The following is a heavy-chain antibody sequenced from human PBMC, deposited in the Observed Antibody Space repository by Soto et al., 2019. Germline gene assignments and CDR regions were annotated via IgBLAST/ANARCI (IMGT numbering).Heavy chain of an antibody. V-gene: IGHV1-18*01. CDR3: ARCVVVVPAAMDYYYYYYMDV. CDR1: GYTFTSYG. CDR2: ISAYNGNT. D-gene: IGHD2-2*01. J-gene: IGHJ6*03. Sequence: ASVKVSCKASGYTFTSYGISWVRQAPGQGLEWMGWISAYNGNTNYAQKLQGRVTMTTDTSTSTAYMELRSLRSDDTAVYYCARCVVVVPAAMDYYYYYYMDVWGKGTTVTVSS.